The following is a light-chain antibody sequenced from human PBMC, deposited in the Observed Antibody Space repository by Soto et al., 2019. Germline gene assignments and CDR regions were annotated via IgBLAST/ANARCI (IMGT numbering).Light chain of an antibody. J-gene: IGLJ2*01. CDR2: DVN. V-gene: IGLV2-11*01. Sequence: QSALTQPRSMSGSPGQSVAISCTGTSGDVGRYTYVSWYRQLPNKAPKLLIRDVNKRPSGVPDRFSGSKSGNTASLTLSGLQGEAEADYYCCSYAGSYTLVCGGGTKLPVL. CDR3: CSYAGSYTLV. CDR1: SGDVGRYTY.